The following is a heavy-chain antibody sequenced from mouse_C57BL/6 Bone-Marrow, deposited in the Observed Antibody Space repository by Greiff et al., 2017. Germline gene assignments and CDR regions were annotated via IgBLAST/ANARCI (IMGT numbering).Heavy chain of an antibody. D-gene: IGHD1-1*01. V-gene: IGHV1-22*01. Sequence: VQLQQSGPELVKPGASVKMSCKASGYTFTDYNMHWVKQSHGKSLEWIGYINPNNGGTSYNQKFKGKATLTVNKSSSTAYMELRSLTSEDTAVYYCARSQLRYYYDMDYWGQGTSVTVSS. CDR1: GYTFTDYN. CDR3: ARSQLRYYYDMDY. J-gene: IGHJ4*01. CDR2: INPNNGGT.